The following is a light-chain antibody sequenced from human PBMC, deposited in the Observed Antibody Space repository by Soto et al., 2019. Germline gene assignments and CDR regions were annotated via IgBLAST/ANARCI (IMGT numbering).Light chain of an antibody. J-gene: IGKJ4*01. CDR2: GAS. V-gene: IGKV3-11*01. Sequence: EIVRTQSPATLSVSTGDRATVSCRASQSMSNNVAWYQQKPGQGPRVXXYGASSRATGIPARFSGSGSGTDVTLTISSLQPEDFAVYYCQQRSNWTSTFGGGTKVDI. CDR3: QQRSNWTST. CDR1: QSMSNN.